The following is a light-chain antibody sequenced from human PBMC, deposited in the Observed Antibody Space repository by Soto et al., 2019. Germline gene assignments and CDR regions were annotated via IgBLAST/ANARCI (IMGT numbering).Light chain of an antibody. J-gene: IGKJ1*01. V-gene: IGKV3-11*01. CDR1: QSVNNF. CDR3: QQRRDWPPT. CDR2: EAS. Sequence: EIGFTQSPATLSLSPGERATLSCRASQSVNNFLALYQQRPGQAPRLLMYEASNRATGVPARFSGSGSGTDFTLTISSLEPEDFAIYYCQQRRDWPPTFGQGTKVDIK.